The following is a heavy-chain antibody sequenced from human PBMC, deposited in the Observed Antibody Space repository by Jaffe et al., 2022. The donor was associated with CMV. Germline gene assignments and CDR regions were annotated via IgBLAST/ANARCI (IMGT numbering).Heavy chain of an antibody. V-gene: IGHV4-59*08. J-gene: IGHJ3*02. Sequence: QVQLQESGPGLVKPSETLSLTCTVSGGSISSYYWSWIRQPPGKGLEWIGYIYYSGSTNYNPSLKSRVTISVDTSKNQFSLKLSSVTAADTAVYYCARHTPAYYYDSSDAFDIWGQGTMVTVSS. D-gene: IGHD3-22*01. CDR2: IYYSGST. CDR3: ARHTPAYYYDSSDAFDI. CDR1: GGSISSYY.